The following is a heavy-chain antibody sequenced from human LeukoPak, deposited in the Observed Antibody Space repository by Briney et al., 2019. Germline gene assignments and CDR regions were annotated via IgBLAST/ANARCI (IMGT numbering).Heavy chain of an antibody. V-gene: IGHV4-59*01. J-gene: IGHJ4*02. D-gene: IGHD6-13*01. CDR1: GGSISNYW. Sequence: SETLSLTCTVSGGSISNYWWSWIRQPPGKGLEWIGYVFDSGGTNYNPSLKSRVSISVDTSKKQFSLRLSSVTAADTAVYYCARGYSSSWNYFAYWGLGTLVTVSS. CDR2: VFDSGGT. CDR3: ARGYSSSWNYFAY.